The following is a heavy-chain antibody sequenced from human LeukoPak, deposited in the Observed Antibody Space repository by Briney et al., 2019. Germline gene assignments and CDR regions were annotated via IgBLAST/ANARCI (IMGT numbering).Heavy chain of an antibody. CDR1: GYTFSNYV. V-gene: IGHV1-18*01. D-gene: IGHD4-17*01. Sequence: GASVKVSCKASGYTFSNYVLTWVRQAPGQGFEWMGRISIYTGNSNYAQKFQDRVTMTTDTSTGTAYMELRNLSSDDTAAYYCARTMTTMTTHGELDFWGQGTLVTVSS. J-gene: IGHJ4*02. CDR3: ARTMTTMTTHGELDF. CDR2: ISIYTGNS.